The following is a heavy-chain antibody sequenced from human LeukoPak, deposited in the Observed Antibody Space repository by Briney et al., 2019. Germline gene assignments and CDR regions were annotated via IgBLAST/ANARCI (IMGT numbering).Heavy chain of an antibody. V-gene: IGHV4-30-4*01. CDR2: IYYSGST. CDR1: GGSISSGDYY. D-gene: IGHD3-22*01. Sequence: SETLSLTRTVSGGSISSGDYYWSWIRQPPGKGLEWIGYIYYSGSTYYNPSLKSRVTISVDTSKNQFSLKLSSVTAADTAVYYCARATYYYDSSGYYSLRYFDYWGQGTLVTVSS. CDR3: ARATYYYDSSGYYSLRYFDY. J-gene: IGHJ4*02.